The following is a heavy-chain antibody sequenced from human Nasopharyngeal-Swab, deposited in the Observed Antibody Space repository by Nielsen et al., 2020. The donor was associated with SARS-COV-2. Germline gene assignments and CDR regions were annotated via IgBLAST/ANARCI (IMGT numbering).Heavy chain of an antibody. Sequence: SCAASGFTFSSYGMHWVRQAPGKGLEWVAVISYDGSNKYYADSVKGRFTISRDNSKNTLYLQMNSLRAEDTAVYYCAKDGIAALPLLGYYYYYMDVWGKGTTVTVSS. CDR2: ISYDGSNK. D-gene: IGHD6-6*01. J-gene: IGHJ6*03. V-gene: IGHV3-30*18. CDR1: GFTFSSYG. CDR3: AKDGIAALPLLGYYYYYMDV.